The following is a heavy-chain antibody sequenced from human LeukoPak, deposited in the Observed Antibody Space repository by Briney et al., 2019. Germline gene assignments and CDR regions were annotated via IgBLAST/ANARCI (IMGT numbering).Heavy chain of an antibody. Sequence: PGGCLRLSCAGSGFIFSSYSMGWVRQAPGKGLEFVAHLKESGIEKECVDSVEGRFTISRDNGKNSLYLQMNSLRAEDTALYFCARWRGAQSEFDYWGQGTHVIVSS. J-gene: IGHJ4*02. CDR2: LKESGIEK. D-gene: IGHD3-3*01. CDR1: GFIFSSYS. CDR3: ARWRGAQSEFDY. V-gene: IGHV3-7*01.